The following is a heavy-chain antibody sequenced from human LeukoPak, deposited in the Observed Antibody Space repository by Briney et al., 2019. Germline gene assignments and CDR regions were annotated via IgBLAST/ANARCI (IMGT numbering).Heavy chain of an antibody. D-gene: IGHD2-2*01. CDR2: IGSRSTSI. J-gene: IGHJ4*02. Sequence: GGSLRLSCAASGFTFTSHSMNWVRQAPGKGLEWVSSIGSRSTSIYYADSVKGRFTISRGNAKNSLYLQMNSLRAEDTAVYYCARDQSIIVVVPAAMGYWGQGTLVTVSS. V-gene: IGHV3-21*01. CDR1: GFTFTSHS. CDR3: ARDQSIIVVVPAAMGY.